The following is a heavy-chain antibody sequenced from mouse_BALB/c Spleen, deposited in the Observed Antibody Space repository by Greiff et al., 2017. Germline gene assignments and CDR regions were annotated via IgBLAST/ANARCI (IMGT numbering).Heavy chain of an antibody. CDR1: GFTFSSYG. CDR2: INSNGGST. V-gene: IGHV5-6-3*01. J-gene: IGHJ4*01. CDR3: ARAGYYYAMDY. Sequence: EVQRVESGGGLVQPGGSLKLSCAASGFTFSSYGMSWVRQTPDKRLELVATINSNGGSTYYPDSVKGRFTISRDNAKNTLYLQMSSLKSEDRAMYYCARAGYYYAMDYWGQGTSVTVSS. D-gene: IGHD2-2*01.